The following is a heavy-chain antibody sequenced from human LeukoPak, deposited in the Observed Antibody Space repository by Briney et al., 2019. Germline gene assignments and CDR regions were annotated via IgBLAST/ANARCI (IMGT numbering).Heavy chain of an antibody. J-gene: IGHJ5*02. D-gene: IGHD3-10*01. CDR1: GGSISSYY. CDR3: ARGLRTYYGSGRGWFDP. V-gene: IGHV4-59*12. Sequence: PSETLSLTCTVSGGSISSYYWSWIRQPPGKGLEWIGYIYYSGSTNYNPSLKSRVTISVDTSKNQFSLKLSSVTAADTAVYYCARGLRTYYGSGRGWFDPWGQGTLVTVSS. CDR2: IYYSGST.